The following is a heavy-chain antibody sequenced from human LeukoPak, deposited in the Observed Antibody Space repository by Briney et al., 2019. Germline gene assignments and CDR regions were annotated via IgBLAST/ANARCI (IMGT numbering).Heavy chain of an antibody. J-gene: IGHJ4*02. CDR1: GFTFSSYS. CDR3: ARDLQEYQGYGFDY. V-gene: IGHV3-48*02. Sequence: GGSLRLSCAASGFTFSSYSMNWVRQAPGKGLEWVSYISSSGSTIYYADYVKGRFTISRDNAKNSLYLQMSSLRDEDTAVYYCARDLQEYQGYGFDYWRQGTLVTVSS. CDR2: ISSSGSTI. D-gene: IGHD5-18*01.